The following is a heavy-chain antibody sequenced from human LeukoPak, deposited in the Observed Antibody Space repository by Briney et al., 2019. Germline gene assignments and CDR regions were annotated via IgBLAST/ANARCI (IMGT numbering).Heavy chain of an antibody. Sequence: LSETLSLTCALSTVSGSSGNWWSWVRQPPGRGLEWIGEVHKTGKTNYNPSLKTRVTISIDASKNQLSLELTSVTAADAAVYYCARELLGAPTPGAYWGQGTRVTVSS. CDR3: ARELLGAPTPGAY. CDR1: TVSGSSGNW. CDR2: VHKTGKT. D-gene: IGHD7-27*01. J-gene: IGHJ4*02. V-gene: IGHV4-4*02.